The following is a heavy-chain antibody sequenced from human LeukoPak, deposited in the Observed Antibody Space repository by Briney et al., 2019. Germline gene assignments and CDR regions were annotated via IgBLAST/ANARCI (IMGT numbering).Heavy chain of an antibody. Sequence: GGSLRLSCTASGFTFSSYTMNWVRQAPGKGLEWVSSIAGSGSGKKYANSVKGRLTISRDNAKNSLYLQMNSLRDEDTAVYFCARGKDYTRDSFDIWGQGTVVTVSS. J-gene: IGHJ3*02. CDR3: ARGKDYTRDSFDI. CDR1: GFTFSSYT. V-gene: IGHV3-48*02. CDR2: IAGSGSGK. D-gene: IGHD4-11*01.